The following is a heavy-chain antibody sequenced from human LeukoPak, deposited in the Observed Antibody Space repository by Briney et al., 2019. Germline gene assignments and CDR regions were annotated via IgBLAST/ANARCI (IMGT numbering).Heavy chain of an antibody. CDR3: ARTTTVTAYYFDS. J-gene: IGHJ4*02. CDR2: IYHNGFT. D-gene: IGHD4-17*01. CDR1: GASISTDGYY. V-gene: IGHV4-31*03. Sequence: SETLSLTCNVSGASISTDGYYWSWIRQHPGKGLEWIGYIYHNGFTYDNPSLKSRLAVSVDTSKNQFSLKLSSVTVADTAVYYCARTTTVTAYYFDSWGQGTLVTVSS.